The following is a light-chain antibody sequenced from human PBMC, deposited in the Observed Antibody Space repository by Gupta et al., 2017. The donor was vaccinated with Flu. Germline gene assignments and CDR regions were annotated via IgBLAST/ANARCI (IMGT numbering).Light chain of an antibody. CDR3: MQALQTPRT. CDR1: QSLLHSNGYNY. V-gene: IGKV2-28*01. CDR2: LGS. J-gene: IGKJ1*01. Sequence: DIVMTQSPLSLPVTPGEPAFISCRSSQSLLHSNGYNYLDWYLQKPGQSPQFLIYLGSNRASGVPDRFSGSGSGTDFTLKISRVEAEDVGVYYCMQALQTPRTFGQGTKVEIK.